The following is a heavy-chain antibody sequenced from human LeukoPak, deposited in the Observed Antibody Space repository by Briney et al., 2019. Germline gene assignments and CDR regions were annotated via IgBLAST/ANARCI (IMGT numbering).Heavy chain of an antibody. D-gene: IGHD4-17*01. V-gene: IGHV1-18*04. CDR2: ISDYNGKT. CDR3: ARDGPDYGDYVNFDY. Sequence: ASVKVSCKASGCMFTSYGISWVRQAPGQGLEWMGWISDYNGKTNYAQKFQGRVTMTTDTSTSTAYMELRSLRSDDTAVYYCARDGPDYGDYVNFDYWGQGTLVTVSS. J-gene: IGHJ4*02. CDR1: GCMFTSYG.